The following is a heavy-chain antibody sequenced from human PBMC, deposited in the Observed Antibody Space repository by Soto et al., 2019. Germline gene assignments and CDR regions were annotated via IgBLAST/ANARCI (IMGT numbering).Heavy chain of an antibody. CDR1: GFTFSSYA. CDR3: AKGRYDGCSSTSCYWDYYYGMDV. D-gene: IGHD2-2*01. J-gene: IGHJ6*02. V-gene: IGHV3-23*01. CDR2: ISGSGGST. Sequence: GGSLRLSCAASGFTFSSYAMSWVRQAPGKGLEWVSAISGSGGSTYYADSVKGRFTISRDNSKNTLYLQMNSLRAEDTAVYYCAKGRYDGCSSTSCYWDYYYGMDVWGQGTTVTVSS.